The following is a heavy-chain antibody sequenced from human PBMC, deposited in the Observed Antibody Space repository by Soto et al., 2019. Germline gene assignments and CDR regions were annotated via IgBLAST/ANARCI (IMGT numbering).Heavy chain of an antibody. CDR2: IIPIFGTA. D-gene: IGHD6-6*01. V-gene: IGHV1-69*06. Sequence: SVKVSCKASGGTFSSYAISWVRQAPGQGLEWMGGIIPIFGTANYAQKFQGRVTITADKSTSTAYMELSSLRSEDTAVYYCARAGAARSYYYYGMDVWDQGTTVTVSS. J-gene: IGHJ6*02. CDR3: ARAGAARSYYYYGMDV. CDR1: GGTFSSYA.